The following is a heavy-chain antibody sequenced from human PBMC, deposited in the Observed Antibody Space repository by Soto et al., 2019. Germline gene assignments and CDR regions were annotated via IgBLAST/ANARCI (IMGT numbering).Heavy chain of an antibody. V-gene: IGHV3-23*01. CDR1: GFTFRTNP. D-gene: IGHD3-10*01. CDR3: AKDFQFGGSGTGYFDN. Sequence: EVQLLESGGELVQLGGSLRLSCVASGFTFRTNPMSWVRQAPGKGLEWVSGVSDSGAKTYYADSVKGRFTVSRDNSKNTLYLEMKSLRAEDTAVYYCAKDFQFGGSGTGYFDNWGQGTLVTVSS. J-gene: IGHJ4*02. CDR2: VSDSGAKT.